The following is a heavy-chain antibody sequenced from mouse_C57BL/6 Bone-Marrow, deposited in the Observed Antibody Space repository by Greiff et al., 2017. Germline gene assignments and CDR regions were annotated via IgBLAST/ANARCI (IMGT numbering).Heavy chain of an antibody. CDR3: ARGYYGRSYAMDY. V-gene: IGHV1-52*01. CDR2: IDPSDSET. J-gene: IGHJ4*01. D-gene: IGHD1-1*01. Sequence: QVQLQQPGAELVRPGSSVKLSCKASGYTFTSYWMHWVKQRPIQGLEWIGNIDPSDSETHYNQKFKDKATLTVDKSSSTAYMQLSSLTSEDSAVYDCARGYYGRSYAMDYWGQGTSVTVSS. CDR1: GYTFTSYW.